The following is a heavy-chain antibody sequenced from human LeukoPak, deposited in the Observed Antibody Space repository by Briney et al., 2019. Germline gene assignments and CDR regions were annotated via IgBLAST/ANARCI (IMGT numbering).Heavy chain of an antibody. CDR2: ISGSGGST. CDR3: AKLRAAAAGVY. V-gene: IGHV3-23*01. D-gene: IGHD6-13*01. CDR1: GLTLSSYA. J-gene: IGHJ4*02. Sequence: QSGRSLSLSCAASGLTLSSYALSWVRQAPGKGREWVSAISGSGGSTYYADSVKGRFTISRDNSKNTLYLQMNSLRAEDTAVNSGAKLRAAAAGVYWGRGTLVTVSS.